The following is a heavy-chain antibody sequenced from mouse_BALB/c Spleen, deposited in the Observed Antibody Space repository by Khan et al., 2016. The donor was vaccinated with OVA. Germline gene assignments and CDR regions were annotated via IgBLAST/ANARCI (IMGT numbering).Heavy chain of an antibody. D-gene: IGHD2-4*01. CDR1: GFSLTTYG. J-gene: IGHJ3*01. V-gene: IGHV2-2*02. CDR3: ARDYDYDEGLAY. Sequence: QVHVKQSGPGLVQPSQSLSITCTVSGFSLTTYGVHWVRQSPGKGLEWLGVIWSGGSTDYNAAFISRLSISTDNSKSQVFFKMNSLQANDTAIYYCARDYDYDEGLAYWGQGTLVTVSA. CDR2: IWSGGST.